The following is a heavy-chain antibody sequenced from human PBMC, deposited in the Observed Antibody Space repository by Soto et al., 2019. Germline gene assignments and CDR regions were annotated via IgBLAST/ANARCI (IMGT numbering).Heavy chain of an antibody. D-gene: IGHD3-10*01. CDR3: ARCYGSGSSYYYYYGMDV. J-gene: IGHJ6*02. Sequence: SETLSLTCAVSGGSISSSNWWSWVRQPPGKGLEWIGEIYHSGSTNYNPSLKSRVTISVDKSKNQFSLKLSSVTAADTAVYYCARCYGSGSSYYYYYGMDVWGQGTTVTVSS. V-gene: IGHV4-4*02. CDR2: IYHSGST. CDR1: GGSISSSNW.